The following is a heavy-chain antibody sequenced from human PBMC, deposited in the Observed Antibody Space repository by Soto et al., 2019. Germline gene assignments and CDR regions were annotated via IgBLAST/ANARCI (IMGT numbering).Heavy chain of an antibody. J-gene: IGHJ6*02. CDR2: ISSSSSYI. CDR3: ARVYSNSAYYYYGMDV. CDR1: GFTFSSYS. V-gene: IGHV3-21*01. Sequence: EVQLVESGGGLVKPGGSLRLSCAASGFTFSSYSMNWVRQAPGKGLEWVSSISSSSSYIYYADSVKGRFTISRDNAKNSLYLQMNSLRAEDTAVYYCARVYSNSAYYYYGMDVWGQGTTVTVSS. D-gene: IGHD4-4*01.